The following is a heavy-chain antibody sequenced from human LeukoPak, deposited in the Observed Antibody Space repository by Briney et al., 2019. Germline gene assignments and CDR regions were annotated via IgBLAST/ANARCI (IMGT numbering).Heavy chain of an antibody. V-gene: IGHV4-59*01. J-gene: IGHJ6*02. Sequence: PSETLSLTCTVSGGSISNYYWSWIRQPPGKGLEWIGYIYNGVNTNYNPSLKSRLTISVDTSRNQFSLKLSSVTAADTAVYYCARLHADYGDYYYYYYGMDVWGQGTTVTVSS. CDR2: IYNGVNT. CDR1: GGSISNYY. CDR3: ARLHADYGDYYYYYYGMDV. D-gene: IGHD4-17*01.